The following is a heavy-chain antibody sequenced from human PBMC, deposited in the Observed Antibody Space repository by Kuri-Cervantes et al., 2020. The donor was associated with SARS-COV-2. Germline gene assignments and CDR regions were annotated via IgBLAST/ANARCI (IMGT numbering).Heavy chain of an antibody. CDR3: AKDRVGVQDF. D-gene: IGHD2-21*01. J-gene: IGHJ4*02. CDR1: GFNFSRTD. V-gene: IGHV3-30*18. CDR2: ISYDGKNK. Sequence: SLKIYCAASGFNFSRTDMHWVRQAPGKGLEWVAVISYDGKNKKCIASGKGRFTISRDNSQNTLYLHMKSLRSEDTAMYYCAKDRVGVQDFWGQGTLVTVSS.